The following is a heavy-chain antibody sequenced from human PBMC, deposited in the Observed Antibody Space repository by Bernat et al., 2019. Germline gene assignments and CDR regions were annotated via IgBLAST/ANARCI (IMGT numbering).Heavy chain of an antibody. J-gene: IGHJ3*02. CDR1: GFPFSSAC. Sequence: EVQLVESGGGLVEPGRSRRLSCAASGFPFSSACMNWVRQAPGKGLEWVARLVYETGGGTKEYAVTVKDRFTILRDDSKNMLYMQMNSLKTEDEDVYYCSTARVNWNVDRAAFDIWGQGTMVTVSS. CDR3: STARVNWNVDRAAFDI. V-gene: IGHV3-15*04. D-gene: IGHD1-20*01. CDR2: LVYETGGGTK.